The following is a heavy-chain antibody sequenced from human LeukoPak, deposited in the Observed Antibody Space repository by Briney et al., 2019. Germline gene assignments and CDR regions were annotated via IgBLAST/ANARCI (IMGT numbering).Heavy chain of an antibody. V-gene: IGHV3-23*01. J-gene: IGHJ4*02. CDR3: AKLPETYYYDSSGYSYYFDY. Sequence: PGGSLRLSCAASGFTFSSYAMSWVRQAPGKGLEWVSGISGSGGRTYYTDSMKGRFTISRDNSKNTVYLQMNSLRAEDTALYYCAKLPETYYYDSSGYSYYFDYWGQGTLVTVSS. D-gene: IGHD3-22*01. CDR2: ISGSGGRT. CDR1: GFTFSSYA.